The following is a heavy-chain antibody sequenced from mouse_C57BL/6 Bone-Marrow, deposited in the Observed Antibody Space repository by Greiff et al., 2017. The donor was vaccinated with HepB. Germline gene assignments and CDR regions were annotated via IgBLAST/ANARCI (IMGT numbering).Heavy chain of an antibody. Sequence: QVQLQQSGAELAKPGASVKLSCKASGYTFTSYWMHWVKQRPGQGLEWIGYINPSSGYTKYNQKFKDKATLTADKSSSTAYMQLSSLTYEDSAVYYCARHLLLPYYAMDYWGQGTSVTVSS. CDR3: ARHLLLPYYAMDY. CDR2: INPSSGYT. J-gene: IGHJ4*01. D-gene: IGHD1-1*01. CDR1: GYTFTSYW. V-gene: IGHV1-7*01.